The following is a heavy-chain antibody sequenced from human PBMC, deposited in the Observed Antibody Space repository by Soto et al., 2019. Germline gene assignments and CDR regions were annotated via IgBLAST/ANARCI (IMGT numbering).Heavy chain of an antibody. D-gene: IGHD4-17*01. V-gene: IGHV3-30*03. J-gene: IGHJ4*02. CDR3: ATLYGGNFDY. Sequence: QVQLVESGGGVVQPGRSLRLSCAASGFTFSSYGMHWVRQAPGKGLEWVAVISYDGSNKYYADSVKGRFTISRDNSKNTLYLQMNSLRAEDTAVYCCATLYGGNFDYWGQGTLVTVSS. CDR1: GFTFSSYG. CDR2: ISYDGSNK.